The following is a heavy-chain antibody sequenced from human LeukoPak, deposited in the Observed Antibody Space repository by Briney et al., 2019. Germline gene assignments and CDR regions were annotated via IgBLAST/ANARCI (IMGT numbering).Heavy chain of an antibody. J-gene: IGHJ4*02. D-gene: IGHD7-27*01. Sequence: GGSLRLSCAASGFTFSSYAMSWVRQAPGKGLEWVAVIWYDGSNKYYADSVKGRFTISRDNSKNTLYLQMNSLRAEDTAVYYCARQVTGDSSFDYWGQGTLVTVSS. CDR3: ARQVTGDSSFDY. V-gene: IGHV3-33*08. CDR1: GFTFSSYA. CDR2: IWYDGSNK.